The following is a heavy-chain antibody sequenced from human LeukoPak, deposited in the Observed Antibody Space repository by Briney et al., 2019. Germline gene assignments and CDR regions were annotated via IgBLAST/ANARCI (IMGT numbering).Heavy chain of an antibody. Sequence: SETLSLTCTVSGDSSSNSVSYWVWMRQPPGKGLEWIGSIYYTGSTYYNPSVKSRVTMSVDTSKNQFSLKMSSVTAADTAVYYCARLGRSGDLEGYLDYWGQGTLVTVSS. V-gene: IGHV4-39*07. CDR2: IYYTGST. J-gene: IGHJ4*02. CDR3: ARLGRSGDLEGYLDY. D-gene: IGHD2-21*02. CDR1: GDSSSNSVSY.